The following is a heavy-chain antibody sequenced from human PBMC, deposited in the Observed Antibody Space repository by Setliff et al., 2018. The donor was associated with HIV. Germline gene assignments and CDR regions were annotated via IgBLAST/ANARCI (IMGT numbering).Heavy chain of an antibody. J-gene: IGHJ3*02. CDR3: ASSLSYARAAFDI. V-gene: IGHV1-69*10. CDR2: IIPMLGIT. D-gene: IGHD2-2*01. CDR1: GGTFSSYA. Sequence: SVKVSCKASGGTFSSYAITWVRQAPGQGLECMGGIIPMLGITNYAQKFQGRVTITADESTSTAYMELSSLRSEDTAVYYCASSLSYARAAFDIWGQGTMVTVSS.